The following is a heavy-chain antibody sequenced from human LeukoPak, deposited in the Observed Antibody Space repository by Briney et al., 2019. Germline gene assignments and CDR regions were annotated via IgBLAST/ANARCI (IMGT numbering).Heavy chain of an antibody. CDR1: GFTFSDYY. Sequence: GGSLRLSCAASGFTFSDYYMSWIRQAPGKGLEWVSYISSSGSTIYYADSVKGRFTISRDNSKNTLYLQMNSLRAEDTAVYYCARDYYGSGSYYMSGGYWGQGTLVTVSS. D-gene: IGHD3-10*01. CDR3: ARDYYGSGSYYMSGGY. J-gene: IGHJ4*02. CDR2: ISSSGSTI. V-gene: IGHV3-11*04.